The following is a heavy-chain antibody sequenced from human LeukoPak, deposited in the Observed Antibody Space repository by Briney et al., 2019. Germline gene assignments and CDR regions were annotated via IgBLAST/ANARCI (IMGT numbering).Heavy chain of an antibody. CDR2: IKEDGSAK. D-gene: IGHD3-3*01. CDR3: AKDDDGYY. V-gene: IGHV3-7*01. J-gene: IGHJ4*02. CDR1: GFTFSKSW. Sequence: GGSLRLSCAASGFTFSKSWMSWVRQTPEKGLEWVANIKEDGSAKYHADSVKGRFTISRDNAKNSLYLQMNRLRAENTAIYYCAKDDDGYYWGQGILVTVSS.